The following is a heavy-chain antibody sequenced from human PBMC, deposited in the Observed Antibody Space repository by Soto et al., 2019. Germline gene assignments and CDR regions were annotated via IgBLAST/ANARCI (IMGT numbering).Heavy chain of an antibody. Sequence: QVQLVESGGGVVQPGRSLRLSCAASGFTFSSYAMHWVRQAPGKGLEWVAVISYDGSNKYYADSVKGRFTISRDNSKNTLYLQMNSLRAEDTAVYYCARDLQNYYGSGSYYSYGMDVWGQGTTVTVSS. CDR1: GFTFSSYA. CDR3: ARDLQNYYGSGSYYSYGMDV. J-gene: IGHJ6*02. CDR2: ISYDGSNK. D-gene: IGHD3-10*01. V-gene: IGHV3-30-3*01.